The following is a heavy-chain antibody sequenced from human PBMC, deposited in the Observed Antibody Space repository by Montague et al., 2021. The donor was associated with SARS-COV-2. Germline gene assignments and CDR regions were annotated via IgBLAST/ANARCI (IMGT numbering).Heavy chain of an antibody. CDR3: ARRQDYFGAGSYIFDV. V-gene: IGHV4-39*01. Sequence: SETLSLTCTDSGASINSDSYYRDWIRQPPGKGLEWIGSIDNSGSTSYISSLESRLTISEDTPKKQFSLRLTSVTAADTAMYYCARRQDYFGAGSYIFDVWGQGIMVTVS. J-gene: IGHJ3*01. D-gene: IGHD3-10*01. CDR1: GASINSDSYY. CDR2: IDNSGST.